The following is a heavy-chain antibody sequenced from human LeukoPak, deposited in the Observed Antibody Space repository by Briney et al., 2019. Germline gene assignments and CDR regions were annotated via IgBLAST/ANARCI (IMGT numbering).Heavy chain of an antibody. CDR2: IKQDGSEK. Sequence: GGSLRLSCAASGFTFSSYWMSWVRQAPGKRLEWVANIKQDGSEKYYVDSVKGRFTISRDNAKNSLYLQMNSLRAEDTAVYYCARDPSIVGAYFDYWGQGTLVTVSS. J-gene: IGHJ4*02. D-gene: IGHD1-26*01. V-gene: IGHV3-7*01. CDR3: ARDPSIVGAYFDY. CDR1: GFTFSSYW.